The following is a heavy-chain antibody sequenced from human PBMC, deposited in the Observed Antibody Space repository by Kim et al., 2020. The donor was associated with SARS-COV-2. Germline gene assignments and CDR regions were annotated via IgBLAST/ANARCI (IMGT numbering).Heavy chain of an antibody. CDR3: ARVSPRRTTFGVVNENAFDL. Sequence: SETLSLTCSVSGGSLSSYYWNWIRQPPGKGLEWIGYISNSGSTNYGPSLKSRVIISLDTSKNQLSLKLTSVTAADTAVYYCARVSPRRTTFGVVNENAFDLWGQGTIVTVSS. J-gene: IGHJ3*01. D-gene: IGHD3-3*01. CDR2: ISNSGST. CDR1: GGSLSSYY. V-gene: IGHV4-59*13.